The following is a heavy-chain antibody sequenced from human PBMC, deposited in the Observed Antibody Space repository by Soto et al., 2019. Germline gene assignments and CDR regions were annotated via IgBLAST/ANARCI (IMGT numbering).Heavy chain of an antibody. D-gene: IGHD2-2*01. Sequence: SETLSLTCTVSGGSISSYYWSWIRQPPGKGLEWIGYIYYSGSTYYNPSLKSRVTISVDTSKNQFSLKLSSVSATDTAVYYCATSNWFDPWGQGTLVTVSS. J-gene: IGHJ5*02. CDR3: ATSNWFDP. CDR1: GGSISSYY. V-gene: IGHV4-59*04. CDR2: IYYSGST.